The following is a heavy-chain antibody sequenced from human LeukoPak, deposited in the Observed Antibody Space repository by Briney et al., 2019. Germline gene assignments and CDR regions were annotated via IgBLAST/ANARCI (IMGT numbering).Heavy chain of an antibody. J-gene: IGHJ4*02. CDR2: IYYSGRT. CDR3: ARGQKYRNGYTVTELGSGYFDY. CDR1: GGSISSYY. D-gene: IGHD5-18*01. Sequence: SVTLSFTCSVSGGSISSYYWSWIRQPPGKGLEWIGYIYYSGRTNYNPSLKSRVTISVDTSKNQFSLTLSSVTAADTAVYYCARGQKYRNGYTVTELGSGYFDYWGQGTLVTVSS. V-gene: IGHV4-59*01.